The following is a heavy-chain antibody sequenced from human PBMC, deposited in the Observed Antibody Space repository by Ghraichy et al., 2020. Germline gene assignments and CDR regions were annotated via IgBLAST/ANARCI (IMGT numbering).Heavy chain of an antibody. D-gene: IGHD3-10*01. V-gene: IGHV3-23*01. CDR1: GFTFSSYA. J-gene: IGHJ1*01. CDR2: ISGSGGST. Sequence: GGSLRLSCAASGFTFSSYAMSWVRQAPGKGLEWVSAISGSGGSTYYADSVKGRFTISRDNSKNTLYLQMNSLRAEDTAVYYCAKSKGSGSSPSWADRAEYFQHWGQGTLVTVSS. CDR3: AKSKGSGSSPSWADRAEYFQH.